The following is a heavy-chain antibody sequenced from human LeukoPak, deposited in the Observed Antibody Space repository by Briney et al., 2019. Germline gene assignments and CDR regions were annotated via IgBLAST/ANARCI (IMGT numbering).Heavy chain of an antibody. CDR2: ISAYNGNT. Sequence: ASVKVSCKTSGYTFTSYGISWVRQAPGQGLEWMGWISAYNGNTNYAQKLQGRVTMTTDTSTSTAYMELRSLRSDDTAVYYCARGSYYYDSSGYNYWGQGTLVTVSS. D-gene: IGHD3-22*01. V-gene: IGHV1-18*01. J-gene: IGHJ4*02. CDR3: ARGSYYYDSSGYNY. CDR1: GYTFTSYG.